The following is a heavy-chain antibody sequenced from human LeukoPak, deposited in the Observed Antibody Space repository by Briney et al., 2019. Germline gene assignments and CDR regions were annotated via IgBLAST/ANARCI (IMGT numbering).Heavy chain of an antibody. CDR1: GFTFSDHG. D-gene: IGHD3-10*01. V-gene: IGHV3-33*01. CDR3: ARDPYGSGDGYFDY. J-gene: IGHJ4*02. Sequence: GGSLRLSCAASGFTFSDHGMHWVRQAPGKGLEWAAIIWYNGSKKYYAESVKGRFTISRDNSKNTLYLQMSSLRAEDTAVYYCARDPYGSGDGYFDYWGQGTLVTVSS. CDR2: IWYNGSKK.